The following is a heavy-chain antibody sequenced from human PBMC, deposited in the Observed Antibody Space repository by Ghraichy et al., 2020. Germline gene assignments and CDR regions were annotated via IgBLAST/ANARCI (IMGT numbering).Heavy chain of an antibody. CDR3: AKNYYDSSGYLGYPDY. V-gene: IGHV4-4*02. D-gene: IGHD3-22*01. CDR2: IYHSGST. Sequence: SETLSLTCAVSGGSISSSNWWSWVRQPPGKGLEWIGEIYHSGSTNYNPSLKSRVTTSVDKSKNQFSLKLSSVTAADTAVYYCAKNYYDSSGYLGYPDYWGQGTLVTVSS. J-gene: IGHJ4*02. CDR1: GGSISSSNW.